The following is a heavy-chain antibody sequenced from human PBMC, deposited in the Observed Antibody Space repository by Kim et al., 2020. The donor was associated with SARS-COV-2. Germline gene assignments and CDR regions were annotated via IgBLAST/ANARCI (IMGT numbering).Heavy chain of an antibody. CDR1: GGSISSSSYY. D-gene: IGHD3-22*01. Sequence: SETLSLTCTVSGGSISSSSYYWGWIRQPPGKGLEWIGSIYYSGSTYYNPSLKSRVTISVDTSKNQFSLKLSSVTAADTAVYYCARDTDSSASYYSYGMDVWGTGTTVTVSS. CDR2: IYYSGST. J-gene: IGHJ6*04. CDR3: ARDTDSSASYYSYGMDV. V-gene: IGHV4-39*07.